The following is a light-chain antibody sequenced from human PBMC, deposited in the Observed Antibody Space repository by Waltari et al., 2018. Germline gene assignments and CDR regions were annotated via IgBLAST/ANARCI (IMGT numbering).Light chain of an antibody. Sequence: DIQMTQSPSSLSASVGDRVTISCQASQDIANYLNWYQQKPGKAPKLLIYLASNLETGVPSRFSGSGSGAYFTFTINSLQPEDIATYYCQHYDNLLLTFGGGTKVEIK. CDR3: QHYDNLLLT. J-gene: IGKJ4*01. V-gene: IGKV1-33*01. CDR2: LAS. CDR1: QDIANY.